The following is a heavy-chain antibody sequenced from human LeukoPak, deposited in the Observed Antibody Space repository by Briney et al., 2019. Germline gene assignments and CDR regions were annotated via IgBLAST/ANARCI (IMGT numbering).Heavy chain of an antibody. CDR2: IYHSGDT. D-gene: IGHD2-15*01. Sequence: SETLSLTCAVSGYSISTGYYWGWIRQPPGKGLEWIGSIYHSGDTYYNPSLQRRVTISVDTSKNQLSLKVSSVTAADTAVYYCARQGDIVVVVAATPPFGYWGQGILVTVSS. V-gene: IGHV4-38-2*01. CDR3: ARQGDIVVVVAATPPFGY. CDR1: GYSISTGYY. J-gene: IGHJ4*02.